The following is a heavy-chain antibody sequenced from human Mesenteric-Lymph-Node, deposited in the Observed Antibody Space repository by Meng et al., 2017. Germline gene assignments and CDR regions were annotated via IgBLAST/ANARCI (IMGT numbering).Heavy chain of an antibody. Sequence: GESLKISCAASGFILRDSSMSWVRQAPGKGLEWVSAISGSGGSTYYADSVKGRFTISRDNSKNTLDLQMNSLRVEDTAVYYCAKGRGSGSYPDRWDYWGQGTLVTVSS. J-gene: IGHJ4*02. CDR1: GFILRDSS. CDR2: ISGSGGST. D-gene: IGHD1-26*01. V-gene: IGHV3-23*01. CDR3: AKGRGSGSYPDRWDY.